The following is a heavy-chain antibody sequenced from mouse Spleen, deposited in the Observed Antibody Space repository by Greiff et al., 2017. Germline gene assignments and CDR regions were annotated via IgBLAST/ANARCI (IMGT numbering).Heavy chain of an antibody. Sequence: VQLQQPGSELVRPGASVKLSCKASGYTFTSYWMHWVKQRPEQGLEWIGWIDPENGDTEYASKFQGKATITADTSSNTAYLQLSSLTSEDTAVYYCTIYDGYYADYWGQGTTLTGSS. CDR1: GYTFTSYW. CDR2: IDPENGDT. V-gene: IGHV14-4*01. J-gene: IGHJ2*01. CDR3: TIYDGYYADY. D-gene: IGHD2-3*01.